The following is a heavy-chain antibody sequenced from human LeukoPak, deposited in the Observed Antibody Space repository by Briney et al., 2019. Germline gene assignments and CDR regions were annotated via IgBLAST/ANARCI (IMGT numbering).Heavy chain of an antibody. Sequence: PSETLSLTCTVSGGSISSDSYYWSWIRQPAGKGLEWIGYIYHSGSTYYNPSLMSRVTISVDRSKNQFSLKLSSVTAADTAVYYCASVGSIAENWGQGTLVTVSS. CDR3: ASVGSIAEN. V-gene: IGHV4-61*10. CDR2: IYHSGST. J-gene: IGHJ4*02. CDR1: GGSISSDSYY. D-gene: IGHD6-6*01.